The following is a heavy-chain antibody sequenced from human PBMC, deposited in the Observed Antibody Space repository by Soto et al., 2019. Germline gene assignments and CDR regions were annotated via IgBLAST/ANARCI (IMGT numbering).Heavy chain of an antibody. J-gene: IGHJ3*02. CDR3: ARDTSGVVVVAAREAFDI. V-gene: IGHV4-31*03. CDR1: GGSISSGGYY. Sequence: SETLSVTCTVSGGSISSGGYYWSWIRQHPGKGLEWIGYIYYSGSTYYNPSLKSRVTISVDTSKNQFSLKLSSVTAADTAVYYCARDTSGVVVVAAREAFDIPGPVTMGSVSS. D-gene: IGHD2-15*01. CDR2: IYYSGST.